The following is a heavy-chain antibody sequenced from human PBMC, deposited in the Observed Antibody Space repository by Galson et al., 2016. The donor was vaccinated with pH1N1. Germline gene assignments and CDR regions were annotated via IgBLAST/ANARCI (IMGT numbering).Heavy chain of an antibody. V-gene: IGHV5-51*03. CDR2: IYPGDSDT. CDR1: GYSFSNYW. CDR3: ARSTKGVSTGHFDS. D-gene: IGHD1-1*01. Sequence: QSGAEVTKPRESLRISCKGFGYSFSNYWIAWVRQMPGKGLECMGVIYPGDSDTKYNPSFEGQAVISADKSISSVFLQWNSLEASDTAMYYCARSTKGVSTGHFDSWGQGTLVTVSS. J-gene: IGHJ4*02.